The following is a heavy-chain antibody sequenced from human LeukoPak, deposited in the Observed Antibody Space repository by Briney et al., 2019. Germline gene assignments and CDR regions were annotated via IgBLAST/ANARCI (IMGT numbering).Heavy chain of an antibody. V-gene: IGHV3-53*01. D-gene: IGHD6-13*01. CDR1: GFTVSSNY. Sequence: GGSLRLSCAASGFTVSSNYMSWVRQAPGKGLEWVSVLYSGGSTYYTGSVKGRFTISRDNSKNTLYLQMNSLRAEDTAVYYCARGIAAAGTDWFDPWGQGTLVTVSS. J-gene: IGHJ5*02. CDR3: ARGIAAAGTDWFDP. CDR2: LYSGGST.